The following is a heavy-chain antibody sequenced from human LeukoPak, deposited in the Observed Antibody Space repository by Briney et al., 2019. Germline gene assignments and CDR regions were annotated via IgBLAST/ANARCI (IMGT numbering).Heavy chain of an antibody. CDR2: IFYCGST. Sequence: SVTLSLTCSVSGGSISTSNYYWGWIRQPPGKGLVWIGNIFYCGSTYYSPSLSIRVTLSLDTSRNQFSQNLHPVTAPETLVYYCAKSNGYGLVDIWGQGTMVTVSS. CDR3: AKSNGYGLVDI. J-gene: IGHJ3*02. D-gene: IGHD3-10*01. CDR1: GGSISTSNYY. V-gene: IGHV4-39*07.